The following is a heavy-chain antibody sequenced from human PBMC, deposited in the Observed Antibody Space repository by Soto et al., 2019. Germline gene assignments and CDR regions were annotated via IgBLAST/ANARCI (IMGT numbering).Heavy chain of an antibody. V-gene: IGHV1-69*13. Sequence: SVKVFCKASGGTFSSYAISWVRQAPGQGLEWMGGIIPIFGTANYAQKFQGRVTITADESTSTAYMELSSLRSEDTAVYYCARGIPGYCGGATCYSGWFDPWGQGTLVTVSS. D-gene: IGHD2-15*01. CDR2: IIPIFGTA. J-gene: IGHJ5*02. CDR3: ARGIPGYCGGATCYSGWFDP. CDR1: GGTFSSYA.